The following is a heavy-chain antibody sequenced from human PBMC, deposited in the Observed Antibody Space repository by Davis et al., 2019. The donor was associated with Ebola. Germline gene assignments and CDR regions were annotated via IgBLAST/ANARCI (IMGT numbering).Heavy chain of an antibody. Sequence: SETLSLTCTVSGASISSHYWSWIRQPPGKGLEWIGYIYYSGSTNYNPSLKSRVPISIDTPKNQFSLKLNSVTAADTAVYYCARGAAMVQGVISFHYFDYWGQGTLVTVSS. V-gene: IGHV4-59*11. CDR1: GASISSHY. CDR2: IYYSGST. D-gene: IGHD3-10*01. CDR3: ARGAAMVQGVISFHYFDY. J-gene: IGHJ4*02.